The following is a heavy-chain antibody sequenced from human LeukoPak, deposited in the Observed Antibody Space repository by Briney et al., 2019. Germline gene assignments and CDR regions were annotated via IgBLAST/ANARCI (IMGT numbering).Heavy chain of an antibody. Sequence: GGSLRLSCAASGFAFRNYWMHWIRHAPGKGLVWVSRIKGDGSGPIYADSVKGRFTISRDNSKNTLYLQMNSLRAEDTAVYYCAKVGRPGIAVAGSEEGDYWGQGTLVTVSS. J-gene: IGHJ4*02. CDR3: AKVGRPGIAVAGSEEGDY. CDR2: IKGDGSGP. D-gene: IGHD6-19*01. CDR1: GFAFRNYW. V-gene: IGHV3-74*01.